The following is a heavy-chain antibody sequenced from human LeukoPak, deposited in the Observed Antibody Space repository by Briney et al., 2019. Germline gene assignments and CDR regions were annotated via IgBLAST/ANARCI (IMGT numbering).Heavy chain of an antibody. CDR2: TYYRSKWYS. CDR1: GDSVSRNDAA. Sequence: SQTLSLTCAISGDSVSRNDAAWNWIRQSPSRGLEWLGRTYYRSKWYSDYAVSVKSRITINADTSKNEFSLQLNSVTPEDTAVYYCAEGYDFKVWGQGTLVTVSP. CDR3: AEGYDFKV. V-gene: IGHV6-1*01. J-gene: IGHJ4*02. D-gene: IGHD5-12*01.